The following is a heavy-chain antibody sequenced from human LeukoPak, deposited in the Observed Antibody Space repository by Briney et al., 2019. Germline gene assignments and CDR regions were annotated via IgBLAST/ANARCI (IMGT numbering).Heavy chain of an antibody. CDR3: ARVAAAYYYYGMDV. D-gene: IGHD6-13*01. V-gene: IGHV1-69*13. CDR1: GGTFSSYA. J-gene: IGHJ6*02. Sequence: ASVKVSCKASGGTFSSYAISWVRQAPGQGLEWMGGIIPIFGTANYAQKFQGRVTITADESTSTAYMELSSLRSEDTAVYYCARVAAAYYYYGMDVWGQGTTVTVSS. CDR2: IIPIFGTA.